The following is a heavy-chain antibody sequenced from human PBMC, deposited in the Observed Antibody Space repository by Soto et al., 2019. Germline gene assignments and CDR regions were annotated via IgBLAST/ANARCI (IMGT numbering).Heavy chain of an antibody. CDR1: GFSLSTSGVG. J-gene: IGHJ4*02. CDR2: IYWDDDK. Sequence: QITLKESGPTLVKPTQTLTLTCTFSGFSLSTSGVGVGWIRQPPGKALEWLALIYWDDDKRDSPFLKSSLTITKDTSNNQVVLTMTSMDPVDTATYYCPHSPDSSSSYYYDYWGQGTLVTVSS. D-gene: IGHD6-6*01. CDR3: PHSPDSSSSYYYDY. V-gene: IGHV2-5*02.